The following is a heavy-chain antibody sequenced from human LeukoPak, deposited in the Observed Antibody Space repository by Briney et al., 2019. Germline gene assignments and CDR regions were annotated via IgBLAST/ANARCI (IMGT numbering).Heavy chain of an antibody. D-gene: IGHD3-3*01. Sequence: GGSLRLSCAASEFTFSAYWMHWVRQAPGKGLVWVSRIRGDGSMTNYADSVKGRFTISRDIAKNTPYLQMNSLRAEDTGVYYCAKDHYWSIDYWGRGTLVTVSS. V-gene: IGHV3-74*01. J-gene: IGHJ4*02. CDR1: EFTFSAYW. CDR2: IRGDGSMT. CDR3: AKDHYWSIDY.